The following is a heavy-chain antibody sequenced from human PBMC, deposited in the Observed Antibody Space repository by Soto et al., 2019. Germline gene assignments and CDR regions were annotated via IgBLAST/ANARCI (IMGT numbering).Heavy chain of an antibody. CDR2: IHPSGST. D-gene: IGHD5-18*01. J-gene: IGHJ6*02. CDR1: SGSIGDHY. V-gene: IGHV4-34*01. Sequence: SETLSLTCAVFSGSIGDHYWAWIRQSPEKGLEWIGEIHPSGSTDYNPSLKSRLTLSFDTSKNQFSLKVASVTAADTAVYFCARGKPSGYRFGPRNFFYYGLDVWGPGTTVTVS. CDR3: ARGKPSGYRFGPRNFFYYGLDV.